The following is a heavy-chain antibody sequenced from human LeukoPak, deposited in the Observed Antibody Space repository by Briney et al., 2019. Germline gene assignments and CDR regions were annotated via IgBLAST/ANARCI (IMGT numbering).Heavy chain of an antibody. CDR1: GFTFDDYA. D-gene: IGHD3-3*01. Sequence: GGSLRLSCAASGFTFDDYAMHWVRQAPGKGLEWVSLISWDGGSTYYADSVKGRFTISRDNSKNTLYLQMNSLRAEDTAVYYCARGLLEWLPRSPYYYYYMDVWGKGTTVTVSS. CDR2: ISWDGGST. CDR3: ARGLLEWLPRSPYYYYYMDV. J-gene: IGHJ6*03. V-gene: IGHV3-43D*03.